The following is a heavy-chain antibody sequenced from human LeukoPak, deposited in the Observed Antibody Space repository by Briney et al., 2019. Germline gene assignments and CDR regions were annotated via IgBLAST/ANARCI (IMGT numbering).Heavy chain of an antibody. CDR1: GYTFTSYY. CDR3: ARSGVVTSFDY. CDR2: INPSGGST. Sequence: ASVKVSCKASGYTFTSYYMHWVRQAPGQGLEWMGIINPSGGSTSYARKFQGRVTMTRDTSTSAVYMELSSLRSEDTAVYYCARSGVVTSFDYWGQGTLVTVSS. V-gene: IGHV1-46*01. D-gene: IGHD3-3*01. J-gene: IGHJ4*02.